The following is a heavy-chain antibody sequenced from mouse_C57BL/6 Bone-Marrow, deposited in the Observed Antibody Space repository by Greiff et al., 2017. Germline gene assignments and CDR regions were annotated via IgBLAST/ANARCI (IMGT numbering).Heavy chain of an antibody. Sequence: VQLVESGAELVRPGTSVKMSCKASGYTFTNYWIGWAKQRPGHGLEWIGDIYPGGGYTNYNEKFKGKATLTADKSSSTAYMQFSSLTSEDSAIYYCARVTTVVATDWYFDVWGTGTTVTVSS. CDR3: ARVTTVVATDWYFDV. D-gene: IGHD1-1*01. J-gene: IGHJ1*03. V-gene: IGHV1-63*01. CDR1: GYTFTNYW. CDR2: IYPGGGYT.